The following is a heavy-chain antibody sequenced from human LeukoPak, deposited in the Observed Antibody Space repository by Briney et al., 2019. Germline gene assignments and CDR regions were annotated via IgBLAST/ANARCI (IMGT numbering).Heavy chain of an antibody. CDR3: ARGGLQPIDY. V-gene: IGHV4-59*01. D-gene: IGHD6-13*01. CDR2: IYYSGST. J-gene: IGHJ4*02. CDR1: GGSISSYY. Sequence: SETLSLTCTVSGGSISSYYWSWIRQPPGKGLEWIGYIYYSGSTNYNPSLKSRVTISVDTSKNQFSLKLSSVTAADTAVYYCARGGLQPIDYWGQGTLVTVSS.